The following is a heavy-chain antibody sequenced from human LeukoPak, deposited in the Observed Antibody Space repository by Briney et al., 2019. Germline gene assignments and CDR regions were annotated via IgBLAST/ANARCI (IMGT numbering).Heavy chain of an antibody. V-gene: IGHV3-74*01. CDR1: GFTFRSHW. CDR3: AKGPNYFDS. CDR2: MNSDGCAT. J-gene: IGHJ4*02. Sequence: GGSLRLSCAASGFTFRSHWMSWVRQAPGKGLEWVTRMNSDGCATYYADSVQGRFTISRDNAKNTLYLQMNSLRAEDTAMYFCAKGPNYFDSWGQGTLVTVSS.